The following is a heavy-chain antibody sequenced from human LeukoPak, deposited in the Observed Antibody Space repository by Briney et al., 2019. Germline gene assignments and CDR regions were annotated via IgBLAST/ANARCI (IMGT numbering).Heavy chain of an antibody. D-gene: IGHD3-22*01. CDR2: TLSSGIT. Sequence: PSETLSLTCTVSGRSISSGSHYWGWIRQPPGMGLEWIGNTLSSGITNYNPSLKSRVTISVDTSKNQFSLKLTSVTAADTADYYCARRVAGSGYRDYWGQGTPVTVSS. V-gene: IGHV4-39*01. CDR1: GRSISSGSHY. J-gene: IGHJ4*02. CDR3: ARRVAGSGYRDY.